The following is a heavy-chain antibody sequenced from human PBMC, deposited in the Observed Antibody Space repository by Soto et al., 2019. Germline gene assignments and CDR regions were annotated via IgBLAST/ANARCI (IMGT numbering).Heavy chain of an antibody. Sequence: SETLSLTCTVSGGSITTYQWSWIRQPPGKGLEWIGGYSGFTDYNPSLESRATISVDHSKNQFSLKLSSVTAADTAVYYCARGGWRHIDYWGQGTLVTVSS. D-gene: IGHD3-3*01. CDR2: YSGFT. V-gene: IGHV4-59*08. J-gene: IGHJ4*02. CDR1: GGSITTYQ. CDR3: ARGGWRHIDY.